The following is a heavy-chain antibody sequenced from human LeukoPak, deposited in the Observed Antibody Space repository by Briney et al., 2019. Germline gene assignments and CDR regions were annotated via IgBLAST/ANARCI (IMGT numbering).Heavy chain of an antibody. CDR2: IYYSGST. V-gene: IGHV4-39*07. CDR1: GGSISSSSYY. CDR3: ARIQRSMVRGKSYYYYMDV. Sequence: SETLSLTCTVSGGSISSSSYYWGWIRQPPGKGLEWIGSIYYSGSTNYNPSLKSRVTISVDTSKNQFSLKLSSVTAADTAVYYCARIQRSMVRGKSYYYYMDVWGKGTTVTISS. D-gene: IGHD3-10*01. J-gene: IGHJ6*03.